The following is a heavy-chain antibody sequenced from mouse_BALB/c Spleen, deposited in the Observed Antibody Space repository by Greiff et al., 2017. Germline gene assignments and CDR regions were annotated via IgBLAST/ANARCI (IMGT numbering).Heavy chain of an antibody. CDR2: INPYNDGT. V-gene: IGHV1-14*01. D-gene: IGHD2-3*01. J-gene: IGHJ4*01. Sequence: EVKLMESGPELVKPGASVKMSCKASGYTFTSYVMHWVKQKPGQGLEWIGYINPYNDGTKYNEKFKGKATLTSDKSSSTAYMELSSLTSEDSAVYYCARLGIYDGYLYAMDYWGQGTAVTGSA. CDR1: GYTFTSYV. CDR3: ARLGIYDGYLYAMDY.